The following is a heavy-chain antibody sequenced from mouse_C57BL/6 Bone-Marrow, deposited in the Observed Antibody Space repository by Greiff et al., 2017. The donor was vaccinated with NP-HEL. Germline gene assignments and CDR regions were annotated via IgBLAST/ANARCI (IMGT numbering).Heavy chain of an antibody. Sequence: QVQLKQSGAELARPGASVKMSCKASGYTFTSYTMHWVKQRPGQGLEWIGYINPSSGYTKYNQKFKDKATLTADKSSSTAYMQLSSLTSEDSAVYYCARYRYPYYFDYWGQGTTLTVSS. CDR1: GYTFTSYT. J-gene: IGHJ2*01. D-gene: IGHD1-1*01. V-gene: IGHV1-4*01. CDR2: INPSSGYT. CDR3: ARYRYPYYFDY.